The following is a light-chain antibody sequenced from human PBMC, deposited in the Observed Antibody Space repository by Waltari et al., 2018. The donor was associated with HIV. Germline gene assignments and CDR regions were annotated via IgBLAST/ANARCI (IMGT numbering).Light chain of an antibody. CDR3: CSYAGSSTLV. CDR2: EVS. Sequence: QSALTQPASVSGSPGQSITVSCTGTSSDVGSYNLVSWYQQYPDKAPKLMIYEVSKRPSGVSNRFSGSKSGNTASLTISELQAEDEADYDCCSYAGSSTLVFGGGTKLTVL. J-gene: IGLJ2*01. V-gene: IGLV2-23*02. CDR1: SSDVGSYNL.